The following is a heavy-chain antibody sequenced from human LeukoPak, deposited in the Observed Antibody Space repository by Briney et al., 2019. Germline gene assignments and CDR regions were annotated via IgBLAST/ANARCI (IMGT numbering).Heavy chain of an antibody. CDR3: ANQDGSGPKPYYYYGMDV. CDR2: IIPIFGTA. D-gene: IGHD3-10*01. J-gene: IGHJ6*02. CDR1: GGTFSSYA. Sequence: SVKVSCKASGGTFSSYAISWVRQAPGQGLEWMGGIIPIFGTANYAQKFQGRVTITADESTSTAYMELSSPRSEDTAVYYCANQDGSGPKPYYYYGMDVWGQGTTVTVSS. V-gene: IGHV1-69*13.